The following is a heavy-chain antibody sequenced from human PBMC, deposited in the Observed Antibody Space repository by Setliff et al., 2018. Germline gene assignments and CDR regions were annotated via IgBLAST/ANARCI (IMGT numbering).Heavy chain of an antibody. CDR1: GASISSGTYY. J-gene: IGHJ4*02. Sequence: PSETLSLTCTVSGASISSGTYYWGWIRQPPGKGLEWIGRIHYRGTTYSNASLASRLTLSVDTSKNQFSLKLTSVTAADTAVYYCARTGTYRYFDSWGQGSRVTVS. V-gene: IGHV4-39*01. CDR3: ARTGTYRYFDS. CDR2: IHYRGTT. D-gene: IGHD1-7*01.